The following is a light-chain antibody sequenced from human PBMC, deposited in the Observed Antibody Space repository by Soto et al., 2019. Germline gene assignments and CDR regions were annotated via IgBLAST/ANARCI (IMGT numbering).Light chain of an antibody. CDR2: DAS. CDR1: EGISRW. Sequence: DIQMTQSPSSVSASVGDRVTITCRASEGISRWIAWYQQKPGKAPKLLIYDASSLQSGVPSRFSGGGSGTDFTLTISILQPEDSATYYLQLAISFPRTFGPGTKLEIK. V-gene: IGKV1-12*01. J-gene: IGKJ2*01. CDR3: QLAISFPRT.